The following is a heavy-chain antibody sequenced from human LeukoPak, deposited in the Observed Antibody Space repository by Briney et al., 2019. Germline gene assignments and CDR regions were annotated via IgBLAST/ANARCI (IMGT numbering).Heavy chain of an antibody. V-gene: IGHV3-23*01. D-gene: IGHD5-18*01. CDR2: ISASGAST. CDR3: AKTYRDYFDY. CDR1: GFTFNSYA. Sequence: GSLRLSCAASGFTFNSYAMNWVRQAPGKGLEWISAISASGASTFYADSVKGRFTISRDNAKNTASLQLNSLRAEDTAIYYCAKTYRDYFDYWGRGTLVTVSS. J-gene: IGHJ4*02.